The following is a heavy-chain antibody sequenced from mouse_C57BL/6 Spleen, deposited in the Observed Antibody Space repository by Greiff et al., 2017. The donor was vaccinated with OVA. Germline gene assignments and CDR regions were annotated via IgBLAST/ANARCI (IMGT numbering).Heavy chain of an antibody. CDR3: ARPYGVSHWYFDV. J-gene: IGHJ1*03. V-gene: IGHV1-18*01. CDR1: GYTFTDYN. CDR2: INPNNGGT. D-gene: IGHD1-1*01. Sequence: DVKLQESGPELVKPGASVKIPCKASGYTFTDYNMDWVKQSHGKSLEWIGDINPNNGGTIYNQKFKGKATLTVDKSSSTAYMELRSLTSEDTAVYYCARPYGVSHWYFDVWGTGTTVTVS.